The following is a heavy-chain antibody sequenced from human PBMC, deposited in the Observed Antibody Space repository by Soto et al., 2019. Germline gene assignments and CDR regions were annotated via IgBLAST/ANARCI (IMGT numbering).Heavy chain of an antibody. J-gene: IGHJ6*02. D-gene: IGHD2-21*01. CDR1: GFTFSSYA. CDR2: ITSNGGNT. Sequence: EVQLVESGGGLVQPGGSLRLSCAASGFTFSSYAMHWVRQAPGKGLEYVSGITSNGGNTDYASSVKGRFTISRDNSKNTLYLPMGSLRAEDMAVYYCARRIPFGYGIDVWGQGTTVTVSS. V-gene: IGHV3-64*01. CDR3: ARRIPFGYGIDV.